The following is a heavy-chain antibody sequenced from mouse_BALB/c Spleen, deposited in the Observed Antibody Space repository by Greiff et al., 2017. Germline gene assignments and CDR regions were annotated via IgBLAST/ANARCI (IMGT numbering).Heavy chain of an antibody. CDR3: ARDYDGYYKDAMDY. CDR2: INPYNDGT. D-gene: IGHD2-3*01. CDR1: GYTFTSYV. V-gene: IGHV1-14*01. Sequence: EVQLQQSGPELVKPGASVKMSCKASGYTFTSYVMHWVKQKPGQGLEWIGYINPYNDGTKYNEKFKGKATLTSDKSSSTAYMELSSLTSEDSAVYYCARDYDGYYKDAMDYWGQGTSVTVSS. J-gene: IGHJ4*01.